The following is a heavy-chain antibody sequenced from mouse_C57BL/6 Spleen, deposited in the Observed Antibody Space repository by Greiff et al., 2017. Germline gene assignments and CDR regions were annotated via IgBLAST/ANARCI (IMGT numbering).Heavy chain of an antibody. J-gene: IGHJ2*01. V-gene: IGHV1-50*01. CDR3: ARNRPTRYFDY. CDR2: IDPSDSYT. Sequence: QVQLQQPGAELVKPGASVKLSCKASGYTFTSYWMQWVKQRPGQGLEWIGEIDPSDSYTNYNQKFKGKATLTVDTSSSTAYMQLSSLTSEDSAVYYCARNRPTRYFDYWGQGTTLTVSS. CDR1: GYTFTSYW.